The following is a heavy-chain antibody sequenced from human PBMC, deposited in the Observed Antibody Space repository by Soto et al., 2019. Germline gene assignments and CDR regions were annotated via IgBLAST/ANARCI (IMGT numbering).Heavy chain of an antibody. CDR2: IRNKANSYTT. CDR1: GSTFSDHY. CDR3: ARGYYGSGTGYLDY. V-gene: IGHV3-72*01. D-gene: IGHD3-10*01. J-gene: IGHJ4*02. Sequence: GGSLRLSCAASGSTFSDHYMDWVRQAPGKGLEWLGRIRNKANSYTTEYAASVKGRFTISRDDSRNSVYLQMNSLITEDTAVYYCARGYYGSGTGYLDYWGQGTLVTVSS.